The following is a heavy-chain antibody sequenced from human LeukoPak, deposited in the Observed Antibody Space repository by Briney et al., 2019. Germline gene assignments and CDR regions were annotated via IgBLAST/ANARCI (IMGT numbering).Heavy chain of an antibody. V-gene: IGHV3-30-3*01. D-gene: IGHD6-19*01. CDR3: ARESAVAGIFDY. CDR1: GFTFSSYA. Sequence: AGSLTLSCAASGFTFSSYAMHWVRQAPGKGLEWVAVISYDGSNKYYADSVKDRFTISRENSKNTLYLQMNSLRAEDTAVYYCARESAVAGIFDYWGQGTLVTVSS. CDR2: ISYDGSNK. J-gene: IGHJ4*02.